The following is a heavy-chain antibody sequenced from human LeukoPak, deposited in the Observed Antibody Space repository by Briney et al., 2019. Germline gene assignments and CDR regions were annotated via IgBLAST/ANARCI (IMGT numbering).Heavy chain of an antibody. CDR2: INPNSGVT. CDR1: GYTFSNYG. CDR3: AKDLQWELPRGDALDI. Sequence: ASVKVSCKASGYTFSNYGITWVRQAPGQGLEWMGWINPNSGVTNFAQKFQGRVTVTRDTSISTAYMELRRLRADDTAVYYCAKDLQWELPRGDALDIWGQGTMVTVSS. J-gene: IGHJ3*02. D-gene: IGHD1-26*01. V-gene: IGHV1-2*02.